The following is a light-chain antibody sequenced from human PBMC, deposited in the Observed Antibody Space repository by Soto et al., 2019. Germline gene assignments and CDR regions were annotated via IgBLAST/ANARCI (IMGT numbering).Light chain of an antibody. CDR1: ESVSST. J-gene: IGKJ2*01. CDR2: AAS. V-gene: IGKV3-15*01. Sequence: EIVMTQSPATLSVSPGERATLSCRASESVSSTLAWYQQKPGQAPRLLIYAASTRATGVPARFSGSGSGTEFTLTISSLQSADFAVYYCQQYKNWPPRDTFGQGTKLEIK. CDR3: QQYKNWPPRDT.